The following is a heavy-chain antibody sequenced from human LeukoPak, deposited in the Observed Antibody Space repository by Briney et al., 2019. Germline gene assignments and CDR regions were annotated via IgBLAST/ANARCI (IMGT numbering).Heavy chain of an antibody. Sequence: QPGGSLRLSCAASGFTFSKYWMSWVRQAPGKGLEWVANIKQDGSEKYYVDSVKGRFTISRDNAKNSLYLQMNSLRAEDTAVYYCALFKGYFDYWGQGTLVTVSS. CDR1: GFTFSKYW. CDR2: IKQDGSEK. V-gene: IGHV3-7*01. J-gene: IGHJ4*02. CDR3: ALFKGYFDY.